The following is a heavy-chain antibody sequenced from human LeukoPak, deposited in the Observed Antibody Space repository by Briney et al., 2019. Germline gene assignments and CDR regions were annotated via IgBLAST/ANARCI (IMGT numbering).Heavy chain of an antibody. CDR1: GFTFSNYA. J-gene: IGHJ2*01. CDR2: ISGSGGST. CDR3: AKDRTVGASYWYFDL. D-gene: IGHD1-26*01. V-gene: IGHV3-23*01. Sequence: GGSLRLSCAASGFTFSNYAMSWVRQAPGKGLEWVSGISGSGGSTYYADSVKSRFTISRDSSKNTLFLHMNTLRAEDTAIYYCAKDRTVGASYWYFDLWGRGTLVTVSS.